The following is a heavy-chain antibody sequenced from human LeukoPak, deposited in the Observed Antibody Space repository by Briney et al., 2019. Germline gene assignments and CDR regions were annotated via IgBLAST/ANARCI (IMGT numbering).Heavy chain of an antibody. J-gene: IGHJ4*02. CDR1: GFTFSSYA. CDR2: ISGSGVTT. D-gene: IGHD6-19*01. Sequence: GGSLRLSCAASGFTFSSYAMSWVRQAPGKGLEWVSDISGSGVTTYYADSVKGRCTISRDNSKNTLYLQMNSLRAEDTAVYYCARDDQWLVDYWGQGTLVTVSS. V-gene: IGHV3-23*01. CDR3: ARDDQWLVDY.